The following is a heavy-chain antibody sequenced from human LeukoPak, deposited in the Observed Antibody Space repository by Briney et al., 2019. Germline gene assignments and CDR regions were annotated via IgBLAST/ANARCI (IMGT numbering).Heavy chain of an antibody. V-gene: IGHV3-20*04. D-gene: IGHD2-15*01. CDR1: GFILDDYR. Sequence: GGSLRLSCTLSGFILDDYRMNWVRPARGKGLDWVSGINWNGGKTGYADTVKGRFTISRDNAKNSLYLQMPSVRAEDTSLYYCARGQGYSAYWGQGTLVAVSS. CDR3: ARGQGYSAY. CDR2: INWNGGKT. J-gene: IGHJ4*02.